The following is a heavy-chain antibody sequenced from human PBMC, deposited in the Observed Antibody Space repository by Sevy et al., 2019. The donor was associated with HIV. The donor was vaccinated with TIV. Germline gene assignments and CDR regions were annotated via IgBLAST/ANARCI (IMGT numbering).Heavy chain of an antibody. V-gene: IGHV3-33*01. CDR3: ARGGYYYDHAAYYAFDS. J-gene: IGHJ4*02. Sequence: GGSLRLSCAATGFTFSNYAMHWVRQAPGKGLEWVAIIWSDGAYQYHGDSVKGRFTISRDNSKNTLYMQMNNVRVEDTAVYYRARGGYYYDHAAYYAFDSWGQGTLVTVSS. CDR1: GFTFSNYA. D-gene: IGHD3-22*01. CDR2: IWSDGAYQ.